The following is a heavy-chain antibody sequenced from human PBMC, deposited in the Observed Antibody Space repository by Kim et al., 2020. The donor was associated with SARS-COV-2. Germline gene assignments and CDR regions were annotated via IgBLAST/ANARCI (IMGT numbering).Heavy chain of an antibody. D-gene: IGHD2-21*02. CDR1: GGSISSYY. V-gene: IGHV4-59*13. Sequence: SETLSLTCTVSGGSISSYYWSWIRQPPGKGLEWIGYIYYSGSTNYNPSLKSRVTISVDTSKNQFSLKLSSVTAADTAVYYCARSVRPYCGGDCYGEIDYWGQGTLVTVSS. CDR3: ARSVRPYCGGDCYGEIDY. CDR2: IYYSGST. J-gene: IGHJ4*02.